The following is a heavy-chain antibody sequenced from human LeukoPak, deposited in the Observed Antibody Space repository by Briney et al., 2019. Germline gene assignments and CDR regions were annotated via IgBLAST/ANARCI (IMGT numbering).Heavy chain of an antibody. J-gene: IGHJ5*02. CDR1: GFSFSDYA. CDR3: ANHFGPTSKLRPYNWFDP. CDR2: VSAGGGDK. V-gene: IGHV3-23*01. D-gene: IGHD6-25*01. Sequence: GGSLRLSCAASGFSFSDYAMSWVRHAPGEGLEWVSSVSAGGGDKYYADSVRGRFTISRDNSKNTMYLQMNSLRAEDTALYYCANHFGPTSKLRPYNWFDPWGQGTLVNVS.